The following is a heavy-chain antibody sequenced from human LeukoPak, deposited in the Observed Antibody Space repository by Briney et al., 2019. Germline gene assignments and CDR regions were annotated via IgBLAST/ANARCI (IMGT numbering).Heavy chain of an antibody. D-gene: IGHD2-21*02. CDR3: SRSVVVTAGDY. CDR1: GFTFSSYA. Sequence: GGSLRLSCAASGFTFSSYAMSWVRQAPGKGLVWVARISSDGMTTTYADSVKGRFTISRDSAKNTLYLQMNSLRAEDTAVYYCSRSVVVTAGDYWGQGTLVTVSS. V-gene: IGHV3-74*03. CDR2: ISSDGMTT. J-gene: IGHJ4*02.